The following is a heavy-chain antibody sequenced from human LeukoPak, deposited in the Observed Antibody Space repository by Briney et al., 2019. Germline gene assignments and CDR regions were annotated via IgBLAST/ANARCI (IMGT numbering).Heavy chain of an antibody. CDR3: ARGSGDIVVVPFDY. J-gene: IGHJ4*02. CDR1: GGSISSYF. V-gene: IGHV4-59*01. D-gene: IGHD2-2*01. CDR2: IHHIGST. Sequence: SETLSLTCTVSGGSISSYFWSWIRQPPGKGLEWIGYIHHIGSTKYNPALKSRVTISVDTSKNQFSLKLSSVTAADTAVYYCARGSGDIVVVPFDYWGQGTLVTVSS.